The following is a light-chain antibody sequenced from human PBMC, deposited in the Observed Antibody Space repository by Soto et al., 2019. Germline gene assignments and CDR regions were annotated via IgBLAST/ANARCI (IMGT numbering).Light chain of an antibody. CDR1: KSVGKY. V-gene: IGKV3-11*01. J-gene: IGKJ1*01. CDR3: QQYLTWPPT. Sequence: EIVLTQSPATLSLSPGDRATLSCRASKSVGKYLAWYQQKPGQLPRLLIYDVSNRATGIPARFSGTGSGTDFTLTISTLEPEDFAVYYCQQYLTWPPTFGQGTKVE. CDR2: DVS.